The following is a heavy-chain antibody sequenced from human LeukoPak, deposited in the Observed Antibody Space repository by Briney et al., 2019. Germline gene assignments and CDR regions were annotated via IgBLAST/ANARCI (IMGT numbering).Heavy chain of an antibody. CDR2: ISYGGSNK. Sequence: GGSLRLSCAASGFTFSSYGMHWVRQAPGKGLEWVAVISYGGSNKYYADSVKGRFTISRDNSKNTLYLQMNSLRAEDTAVYHCAKDLSVWGSYRSPFDYWGQGTLVTVSS. V-gene: IGHV3-30*18. J-gene: IGHJ4*02. CDR1: GFTFSSYG. D-gene: IGHD3-16*02. CDR3: AKDLSVWGSYRSPFDY.